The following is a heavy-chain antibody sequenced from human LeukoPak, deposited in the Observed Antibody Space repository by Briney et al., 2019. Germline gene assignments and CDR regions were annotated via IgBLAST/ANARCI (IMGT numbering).Heavy chain of an antibody. Sequence: PGGSLRLSCAASGFTFSSYWMSWVRQAPEKGLEWVANIKQDGSEKYYVDSVKGRFTISRDNAKNSLYLQMNSLRAEDTAVYYCARILRPYSSGWYENMGPYYFDYWDQGTLVTVSS. D-gene: IGHD6-19*01. J-gene: IGHJ4*02. V-gene: IGHV3-7*01. CDR1: GFTFSSYW. CDR2: IKQDGSEK. CDR3: ARILRPYSSGWYENMGPYYFDY.